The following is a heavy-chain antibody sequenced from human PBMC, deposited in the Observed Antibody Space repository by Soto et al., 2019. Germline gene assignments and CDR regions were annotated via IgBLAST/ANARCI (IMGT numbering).Heavy chain of an antibody. D-gene: IGHD2-2*01. V-gene: IGHV1-46*01. Sequence: ASVKVSCKASGYIFSSHCIYWVRQAPGQGLQWMGIINPGGGRTAYAQKFQGRVTLTRDMSTSTVYMELTSLTYDDTAVYYCARDVSGPGATYVMDVWGQGXTVTVYS. J-gene: IGHJ6*02. CDR2: INPGGGRT. CDR3: ARDVSGPGATYVMDV. CDR1: GYIFSSHC.